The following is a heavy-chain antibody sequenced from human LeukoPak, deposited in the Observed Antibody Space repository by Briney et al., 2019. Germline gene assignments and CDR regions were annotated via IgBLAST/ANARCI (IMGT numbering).Heavy chain of an antibody. J-gene: IGHJ4*02. V-gene: IGHV4-61*02. Sequence: PSETLSLTCTGSGGSINSGDYYWSWIRQPAGKPLEWIGRIYTSGITIYKSSLESRVTISIDTSKNQFSLKLSSVTAADTAVYYCARDDYYDSSGYYGYFDYWGQGTLVTVSS. D-gene: IGHD3-22*01. CDR1: GGSINSGDYY. CDR3: ARDDYYDSSGYYGYFDY. CDR2: IYTSGIT.